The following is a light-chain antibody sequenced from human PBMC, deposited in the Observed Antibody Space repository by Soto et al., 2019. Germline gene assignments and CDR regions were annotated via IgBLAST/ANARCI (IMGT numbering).Light chain of an antibody. CDR3: QQYNNWPPVT. V-gene: IGKV3-15*01. CDR1: HSVSSN. CDR2: GAS. Sequence: EIVMTQSPATLSVSPGERATLSCRASHSVSSNLAWYQQKPGQAPRLLIYGASTRATGIPARFSGSGSGTEFTLTISSLQSEDFAVYYCQQYNNWPPVTFGPGTKVDIK. J-gene: IGKJ3*01.